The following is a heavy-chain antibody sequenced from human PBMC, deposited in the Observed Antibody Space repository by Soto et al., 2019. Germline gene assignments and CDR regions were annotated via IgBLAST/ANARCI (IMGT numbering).Heavy chain of an antibody. CDR3: ATSDILTGYPVGGS. CDR2: FDPEDGET. CDR1: GYTLTELS. Sequence: QVQLVQSGAEVKKPGASVKVSCKVSGYTLTELSMHWVRQAPGKGLEWMGGFDPEDGETIYAQKFQGRVTMTDDTSTDTAYMELSSLRSEDTAVYYCATSDILTGYPVGGSWGQGTLVTVSS. D-gene: IGHD3-9*01. J-gene: IGHJ4*02. V-gene: IGHV1-24*01.